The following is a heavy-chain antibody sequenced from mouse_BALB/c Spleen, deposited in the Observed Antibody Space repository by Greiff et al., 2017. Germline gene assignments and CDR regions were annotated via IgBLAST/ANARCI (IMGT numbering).Heavy chain of an antibody. V-gene: IGHV5-12-1*01. J-gene: IGHJ4*01. CDR3: ARLGDGYYYAMDY. CDR2: ISSGGGST. CDR1: GFAFSSYD. Sequence: EVKLVESGGGLVKPGGSLKLSCAASGFAFSSYDMSWVRQTPEKRLEWVAYISSGGGSTYYPDTVKGRFTISRDNAKNTLYLQMSSLKSEDTAMYYCARLGDGYYYAMDYWGQGTSVTVSS. D-gene: IGHD2-3*01.